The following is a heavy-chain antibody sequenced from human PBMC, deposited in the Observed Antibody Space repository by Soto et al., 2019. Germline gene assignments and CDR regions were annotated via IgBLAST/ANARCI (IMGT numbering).Heavy chain of an antibody. J-gene: IGHJ3*02. CDR2: IYYSGST. CDR1: VGSVTSYH. D-gene: IGHD3-22*01. Sequence: SETLSLTCFVSVGSVTSYHWSWIRQFPGKGLEWIGYIYYSGSTNYNPSLKSRVTISVDTSKNQFSLKLSSVTAADTAVYYCARYLVGYYYDGSGYLGAFDIWGQGTMVNVSS. CDR3: ARYLVGYYYDGSGYLGAFDI. V-gene: IGHV4-59*02.